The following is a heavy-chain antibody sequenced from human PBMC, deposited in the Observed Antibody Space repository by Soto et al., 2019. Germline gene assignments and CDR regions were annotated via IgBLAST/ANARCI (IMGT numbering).Heavy chain of an antibody. V-gene: IGHV1-2*02. CDR2: INPNGGAT. Sequence: VQLAQSGAEVKKPGASVNVSCKTSGDSFNDYYIHWVRQAPGQGLEWMGWINPNGGATKYAQKLPGRVTVTRDTSISTVYMEMSSLRSDDTAVYYCARESGGATTTLDYYYFYMDVWGKGTTVIVS. CDR3: ARESGGATTTLDYYYFYMDV. J-gene: IGHJ6*03. D-gene: IGHD5-12*01. CDR1: GDSFNDYY.